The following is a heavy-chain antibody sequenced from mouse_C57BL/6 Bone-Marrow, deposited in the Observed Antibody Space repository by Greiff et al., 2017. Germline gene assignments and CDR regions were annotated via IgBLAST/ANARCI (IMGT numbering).Heavy chain of an antibody. CDR1: GYTFTDYY. D-gene: IGHD2-4*01. V-gene: IGHV1-76*01. J-gene: IGHJ1*03. CDR3: ARPPIDYDYDCWYFDV. CDR2: ISPGSGNT. Sequence: QVQLKESGAELVRPGASVKLSCKASGYTFTDYYINWVKQRPGQGLEWIARISPGSGNTYYNEKFKGKATLTAEKSSRTAYMQLSSLTSEDSAVYFCARPPIDYDYDCWYFDVWGTGTTVTVSS.